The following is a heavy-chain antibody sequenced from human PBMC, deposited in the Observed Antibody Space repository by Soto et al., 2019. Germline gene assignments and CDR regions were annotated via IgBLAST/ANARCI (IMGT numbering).Heavy chain of an antibody. CDR1: GGSISSSSYY. V-gene: IGHV4-39*01. J-gene: IGHJ5*02. D-gene: IGHD6-13*01. Sequence: PSETLSLTCTVSGGSISSSSYYWGGIRQPPGKGLEWIGSIYYSGSTYYNPSLKSRVTISVDTSKNQFSLKLSSVTAADTAVYYCARHPYSSSWYGWFDPWGQGTLVTVSS. CDR2: IYYSGST. CDR3: ARHPYSSSWYGWFDP.